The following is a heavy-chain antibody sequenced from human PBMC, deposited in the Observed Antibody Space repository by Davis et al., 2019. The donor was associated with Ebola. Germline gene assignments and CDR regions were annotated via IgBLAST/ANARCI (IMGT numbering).Heavy chain of an antibody. CDR1: GFTVSSNY. CDR2: IYSGGST. J-gene: IGHJ6*02. Sequence: GESLKISCAASGFTVSSNYMSWVRQAPGKGLEWVLVIYSGGSTYYADSVKGRFTISRDNSKNTLYLQMNSLRAEDTAVYYCARIYYYYYGMDVWGQGTTVTVSS. V-gene: IGHV3-66*01. CDR3: ARIYYYYYGMDV.